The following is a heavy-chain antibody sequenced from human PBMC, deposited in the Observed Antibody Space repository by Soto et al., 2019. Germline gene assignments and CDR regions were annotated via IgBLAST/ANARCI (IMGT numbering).Heavy chain of an antibody. CDR2: IKSENDGGII. CDR1: GFTFKTAW. Sequence: GGSLRLSCAASGFTFKTAWMNWVRQSPGKGLEWVGRIKSENDGGIIDYAAPVKGRFIISRDDSKNTVYLEMNSLNTEDTAVYYCAAGAPAWGAYAFDYWGRGILVTVSS. V-gene: IGHV3-15*07. J-gene: IGHJ4*02. D-gene: IGHD3-16*01. CDR3: AAGAPAWGAYAFDY.